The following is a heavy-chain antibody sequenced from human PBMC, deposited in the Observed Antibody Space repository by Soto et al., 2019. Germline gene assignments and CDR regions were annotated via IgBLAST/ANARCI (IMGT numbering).Heavy chain of an antibody. CDR2: IYHSGST. CDR1: GYSISSGYY. CDR3: ARNGPPTIFGVVITPRYGMDV. V-gene: IGHV4-38-2*01. J-gene: IGHJ6*02. Sequence: SETLSLTCAVSGYSISSGYYWGWIRQPPGKGLEWIGSIYHSGSTYYNPSLKSRVTISVDTSKNQFSLKLSSVTAADTAVYYCARNGPPTIFGVVITPRYGMDVWGQGTTVT. D-gene: IGHD3-3*01.